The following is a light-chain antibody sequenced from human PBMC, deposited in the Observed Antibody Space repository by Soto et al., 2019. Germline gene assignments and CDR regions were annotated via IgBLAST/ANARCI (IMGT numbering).Light chain of an antibody. J-gene: IGKJ1*01. Sequence: EIVMTQSPATLSVSPGERATLSCRASQCVSSNLAWYQQKPGQAPRLLIYGASTRATGIPARFSGSGSGTEFTLTISGLQSEDFAVYYCQQYNSWPPGWTFGQGTKVEIK. CDR3: QQYNSWPPGWT. CDR2: GAS. V-gene: IGKV3-15*01. CDR1: QCVSSN.